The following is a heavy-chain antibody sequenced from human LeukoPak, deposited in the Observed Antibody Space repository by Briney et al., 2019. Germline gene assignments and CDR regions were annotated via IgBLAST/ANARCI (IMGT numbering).Heavy chain of an antibody. CDR1: GGSISSYY. D-gene: IGHD3-22*01. CDR3: ARWLSYYFDY. CDR2: IYYSGST. J-gene: IGHJ4*02. V-gene: IGHV4-59*12. Sequence: SETLSLTCTVSGGSISSYYWSWIRQPPGKGLEWIGYIYYSGSTNYNPSLKSRVTISVATSKNQFSLKLSSVTAADTAVYYCARWLSYYFDYWGQGTLVTVSS.